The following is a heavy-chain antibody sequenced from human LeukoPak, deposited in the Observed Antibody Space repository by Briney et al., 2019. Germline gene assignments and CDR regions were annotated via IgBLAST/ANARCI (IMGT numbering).Heavy chain of an antibody. D-gene: IGHD5-12*01. CDR3: ARGGYEARSYYFDY. CDR2: ISAYTGNT. CDR1: NYTFTNYG. Sequence: GASVKVSCKASNYTFTNYGIMWVRQAPGQGLEWMGWISAYTGNTMFAQKHQGRVALTTDTSTTTAYMELRSLRSDDTAVYYCARGGYEARSYYFDYWGQGILVTVSS. V-gene: IGHV1-18*01. J-gene: IGHJ4*02.